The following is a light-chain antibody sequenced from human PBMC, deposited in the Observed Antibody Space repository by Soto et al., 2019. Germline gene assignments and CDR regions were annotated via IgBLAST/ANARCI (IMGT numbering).Light chain of an antibody. CDR2: RDS. V-gene: IGLV3-9*01. J-gene: IGLJ3*02. Sequence: SYELTQPLSVSVALGQTARITCGGNNIGSKNVHWYQQKQGQAPVLVISRDSNRPSGIPERFSGSNSGNTATLNISRDQDGDESEYYCQVWDSSTARVFGGGTKVTVL. CDR1: NIGSKN. CDR3: QVWDSSTARV.